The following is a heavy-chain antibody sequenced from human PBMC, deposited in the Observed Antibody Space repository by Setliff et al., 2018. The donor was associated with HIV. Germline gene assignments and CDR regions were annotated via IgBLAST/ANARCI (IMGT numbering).Heavy chain of an antibody. V-gene: IGHV1-2*06. CDR1: GHTFTDFY. D-gene: IGHD3-10*01. CDR3: GRGVLYGLSEY. J-gene: IGHJ4*02. CDR2: INPDSGGT. Sequence: GASVKVSCKASGHTFTDFYVHWLRQAPGQGLEWMGRINPDSGGTNYAQKFQGRVTMTRDTSISTAYMELTRLRSDDTATYYCGRGVLYGLSEYWGPGSLVTVSS.